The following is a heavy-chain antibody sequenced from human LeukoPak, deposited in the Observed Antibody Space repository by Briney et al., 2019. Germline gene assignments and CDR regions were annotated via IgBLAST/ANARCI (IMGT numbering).Heavy chain of an antibody. V-gene: IGHV3-15*07. CDR3: TTVYLTGEGNDY. CDR1: GFIFSNAW. J-gene: IGHJ4*02. CDR2: IKSKTDGGTT. D-gene: IGHD3-9*01. Sequence: GSLRLSCAASGFIFSNAWMNRVRQVPGKGLEWVGRIKSKTDGGTTDYAAPVKGRFIISRDDSKNTLYLQMNSLKTEDTALYYCTTVYLTGEGNDYWGQGTLVTVSS.